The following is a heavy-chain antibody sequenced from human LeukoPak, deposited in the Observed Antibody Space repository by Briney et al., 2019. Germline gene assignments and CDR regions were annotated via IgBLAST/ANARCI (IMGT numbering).Heavy chain of an antibody. D-gene: IGHD6-19*01. CDR2: INPNSGGT. Sequence: ASVKVSCKASGYTFTGYYMHWVRQAPGQGLEWMGRINPNSGGTNYAQKFQGRVTMTRDTSISTAYMELSRLRSDDTAVYYCAREHYSSGWYVLDFDYWGQGTLVTVS. V-gene: IGHV1-2*06. CDR1: GYTFTGYY. J-gene: IGHJ4*02. CDR3: AREHYSSGWYVLDFDY.